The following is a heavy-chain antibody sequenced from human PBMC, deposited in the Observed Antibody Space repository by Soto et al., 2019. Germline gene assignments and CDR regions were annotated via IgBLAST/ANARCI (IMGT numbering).Heavy chain of an antibody. CDR1: GGSFSGYY. CDR3: AWESKTTVTQDYYYGMDV. D-gene: IGHD4-17*01. CDR2: INHSGST. J-gene: IGHJ6*02. V-gene: IGHV4-34*01. Sequence: SETLSLTCAVYGGSFSGYYWSWIRQPPGKGLEWIGEINHSGSTNYNPSLKSRVTISVDTSKNQFSLKPSSVTAADTAVYYCAWESKTTVTQDYYYGMDVWGQGTRVTVSS.